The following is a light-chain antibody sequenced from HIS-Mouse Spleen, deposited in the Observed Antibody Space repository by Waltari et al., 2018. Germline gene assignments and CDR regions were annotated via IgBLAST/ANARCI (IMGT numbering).Light chain of an antibody. CDR1: SSDVGSYNL. CDR2: EGS. CDR3: CSYAGSSTLV. J-gene: IGLJ3*02. Sequence: QSALTQPASVSGSPGQSITISCTGTSSDVGSYNLVSWYQQHPGKAPKLMIYEGSKRPSGVSNRFSGPKSGNQATLTISGLQAEDEADYYCCSYAGSSTLVFGGGTKLTVL. V-gene: IGLV2-23*01.